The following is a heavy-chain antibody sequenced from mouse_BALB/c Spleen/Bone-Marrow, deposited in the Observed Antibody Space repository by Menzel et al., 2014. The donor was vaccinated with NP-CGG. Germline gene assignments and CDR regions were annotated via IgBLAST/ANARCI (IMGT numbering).Heavy chain of an antibody. CDR1: GYTFSSYW. Sequence: VNVVESGAELMKPGASVKISCKTTGYTFSSYWIEWVKQRPGHGLEWIGEILPGSGTTNYNEKFKGKATFTADTSSNTAYVQLSSLTSEDSAVYYCARSHYYGLYYAMDYWGQGTSVTVSS. CDR3: ARSHYYGLYYAMDY. D-gene: IGHD1-1*01. CDR2: ILPGSGTT. V-gene: IGHV1-9*01. J-gene: IGHJ4*01.